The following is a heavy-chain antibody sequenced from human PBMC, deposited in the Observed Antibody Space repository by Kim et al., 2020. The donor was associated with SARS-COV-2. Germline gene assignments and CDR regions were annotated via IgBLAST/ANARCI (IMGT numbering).Heavy chain of an antibody. V-gene: IGHV1-2*06. CDR3: ARLPGPSEEGYGEIGDY. J-gene: IGHJ4*02. D-gene: IGHD5-18*01. Sequence: ASVKVSCKASGYTFTGYYMHWVRQAPGQGLEWMGRINPNSGGTNYAQKFQGRVTMTRDTSISTAYMELSRLRSDDTAVYYCARLPGPSEEGYGEIGDYWGQGTLVTVSS. CDR1: GYTFTGYY. CDR2: INPNSGGT.